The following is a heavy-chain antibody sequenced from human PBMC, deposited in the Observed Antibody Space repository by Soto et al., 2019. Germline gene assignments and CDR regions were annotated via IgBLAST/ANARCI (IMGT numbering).Heavy chain of an antibody. D-gene: IGHD3-9*01. CDR1: GFSISTRGVA. V-gene: IGHV2-5*02. CDR3: VHRPTGYYFDY. Sequence: SGPTLVNPTQTLTLTCTFSGFSISTRGVAVGWIRQPPGKALEWLALFYWDDDEKYSPSLKTRLTVTKDTSKNQVVLTMTNMEPVDTATYYCVHRPTGYYFDYWGQGTLVTVS. CDR2: FYWDDDE. J-gene: IGHJ4*02.